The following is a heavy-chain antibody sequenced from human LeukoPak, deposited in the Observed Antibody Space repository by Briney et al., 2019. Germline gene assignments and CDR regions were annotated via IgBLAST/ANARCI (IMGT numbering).Heavy chain of an antibody. V-gene: IGHV3-23*01. CDR3: AKEPRYSSSWYGGY. CDR2: ISAGAGT. D-gene: IGHD6-13*01. Sequence: GGSLRLSCAASGFTFSSYAMTWVRQAPGKGLEWVSGISAGAGTYYADSVTGRFTVSRDNSKNILYLQMNSLRAEDTAVYYCAKEPRYSSSWYGGYWGQGTLVTVSS. CDR1: GFTFSSYA. J-gene: IGHJ4*02.